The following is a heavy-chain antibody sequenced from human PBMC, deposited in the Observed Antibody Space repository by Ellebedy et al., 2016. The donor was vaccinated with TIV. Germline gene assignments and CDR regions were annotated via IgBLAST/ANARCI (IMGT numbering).Heavy chain of an antibody. Sequence: AASVKVSCKASGYTFTSYGIRWVRQAPGRGLEWMGWLSSYNGNTKYAQKFQGRVTMTTDTSTSTTYMELRGLRSDDTALYYCARIGGGVSGTSFDVWGQGTIVTVSS. J-gene: IGHJ3*01. CDR3: ARIGGGVSGTSFDV. CDR1: GYTFTSYG. V-gene: IGHV1-18*04. D-gene: IGHD3-16*01. CDR2: LSSYNGNT.